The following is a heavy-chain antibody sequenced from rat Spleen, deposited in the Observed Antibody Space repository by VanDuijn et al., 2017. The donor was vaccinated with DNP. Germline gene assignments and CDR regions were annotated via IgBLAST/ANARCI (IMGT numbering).Heavy chain of an antibody. CDR3: ARSDSYGFAN. J-gene: IGHJ3*01. CDR2: ITNNGDGS. V-gene: IGHV5-31*01. CDR1: GFIFSNYW. D-gene: IGHD1-2*01. Sequence: EVQLVESGGGPVQPGRSLKLSCVASGFIFSNYWMTWIRQAPGKGLEWVASITNNGDGSYYSDSVKGRFSLSRDNAKSTLYLQVNSLRSEDTATYYCARSDSYGFANWGQGTLVTVSS.